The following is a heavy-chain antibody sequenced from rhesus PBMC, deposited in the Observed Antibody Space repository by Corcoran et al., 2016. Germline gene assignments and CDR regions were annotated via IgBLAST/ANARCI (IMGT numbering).Heavy chain of an antibody. V-gene: IGHV4-173*01. CDR2: TSGSGGST. J-gene: IGHJ4*01. CDR1: GGSISSNY. Sequence: QLQLQESGPGLVKPSETLSLTCAVSGGSISSNYCSWIRQPPGKGLEWFVRTSGSGGSTDYNPSLKSRVTISTDTSKNQFSLKLSSVTAADAAVYYCARDSRGPRYWGQGVLVTVSS. CDR3: ARDSRGPRY.